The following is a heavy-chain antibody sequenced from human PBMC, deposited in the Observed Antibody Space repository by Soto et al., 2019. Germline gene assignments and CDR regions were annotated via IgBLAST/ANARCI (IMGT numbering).Heavy chain of an antibody. Sequence: SVKVSCKASGGTSSSYAISWVRQAPGQGLEWMGGIIPIFGTANYAQKFQGRVTITADESTSTAYMELSSLRSEDTAVYYCARYGMTGTTPFDYWGQGTLVTVSS. CDR3: ARYGMTGTTPFDY. D-gene: IGHD1-7*01. CDR1: GGTSSSYA. V-gene: IGHV1-69*13. CDR2: IIPIFGTA. J-gene: IGHJ4*02.